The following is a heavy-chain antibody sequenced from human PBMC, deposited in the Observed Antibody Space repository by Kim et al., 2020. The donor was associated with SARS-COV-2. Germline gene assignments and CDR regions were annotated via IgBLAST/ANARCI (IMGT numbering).Heavy chain of an antibody. Sequence: GTVNGRVNISKDNSKNTLCLQMNSLRAEDTAVYYCAKGRIAVAGTPMNYWGQGILVTVSS. V-gene: IGHV3-30*02. J-gene: IGHJ4*02. CDR3: AKGRIAVAGTPMNY. D-gene: IGHD6-19*01.